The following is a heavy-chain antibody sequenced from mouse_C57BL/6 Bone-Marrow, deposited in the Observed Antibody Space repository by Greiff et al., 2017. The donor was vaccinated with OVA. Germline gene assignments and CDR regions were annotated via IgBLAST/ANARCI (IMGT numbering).Heavy chain of an antibody. CDR3: VFIEDWYFDV. CDR1: GYTFTDYY. CDR2: INPYNGGT. Sequence: EVQLVESGPVLVKPGASVKMSCKASGYTFTDYYMNWVKQSHGKSLEWIGVINPYNGGTSYNQKFKGKATLTVDKSSSTAYMELNSLTSEDSAVYYCVFIEDWYFDVWGTGTTVTVSS. V-gene: IGHV1-19*01. J-gene: IGHJ1*03. D-gene: IGHD1-1*01.